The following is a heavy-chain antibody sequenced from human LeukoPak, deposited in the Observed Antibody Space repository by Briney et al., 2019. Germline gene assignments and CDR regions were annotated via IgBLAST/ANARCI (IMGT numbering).Heavy chain of an antibody. CDR2: IRYDGSNK. CDR1: GFTFSSYG. V-gene: IGHV3-30*02. Sequence: PGWSLRLSCAASGFTFSSYGMHWVRQAPGKGLEWVAFIRYDGSNKYYADSVKGRFTISRDNSKNTLYLQMNSLRAEDTAVYYCAKDAPLDFDYWGQGTLVTVSS. J-gene: IGHJ4*02. CDR3: AKDAPLDFDY.